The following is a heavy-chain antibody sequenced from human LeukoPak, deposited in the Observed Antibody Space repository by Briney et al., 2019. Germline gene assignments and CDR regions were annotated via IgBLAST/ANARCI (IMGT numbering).Heavy chain of an antibody. CDR2: INPNSGGT. CDR3: ARDGSGSSLSVVDY. CDR1: GYTFTGYY. Sequence: GASVKVSCKASGYTFTGYYMHWVRQAPGQGPEWMGWINPNSGGTNYAQKFQGRVTMTRDTSISTAYMELSRLRSDDTAVYYCARDGSGSSLSVVDYWGQGTLVTVSS. J-gene: IGHJ4*02. D-gene: IGHD3-10*01. V-gene: IGHV1-2*02.